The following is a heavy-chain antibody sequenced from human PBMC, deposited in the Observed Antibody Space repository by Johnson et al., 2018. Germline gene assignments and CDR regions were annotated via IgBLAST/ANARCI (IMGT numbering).Heavy chain of an antibody. CDR3: ASMTVYYYYMDV. D-gene: IGHD4-17*01. Sequence: VQLVQSGGGLVTPGGSLRLSCAASGFTFSSYSMNWVRQAPGKGLEWVSSISSSSSYIYYADSVKGRFTISRDNAKNSLYLQMNSLRAEDTAVYYCASMTVYYYYMDVWGKGTPVTVSS. J-gene: IGHJ6*03. CDR1: GFTFSSYS. V-gene: IGHV3-21*01. CDR2: ISSSSSYI.